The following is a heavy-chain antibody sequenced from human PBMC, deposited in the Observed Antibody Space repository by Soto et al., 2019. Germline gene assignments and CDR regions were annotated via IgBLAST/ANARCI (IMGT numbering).Heavy chain of an antibody. Sequence: SETLSLTFTVSRCSISSGTNYLAWIRQPPGKGLEWIANIYYSGSTFYNPSLKSRVTMSLDTSKNQFSLTMRSVTAADTAVYYCARHEAGWYFDSWGHGTLVTVSS. CDR2: IYYSGST. J-gene: IGHJ4*01. V-gene: IGHV4-39*01. D-gene: IGHD6-25*01. CDR3: ARHEAGWYFDS. CDR1: RCSISSGTNY.